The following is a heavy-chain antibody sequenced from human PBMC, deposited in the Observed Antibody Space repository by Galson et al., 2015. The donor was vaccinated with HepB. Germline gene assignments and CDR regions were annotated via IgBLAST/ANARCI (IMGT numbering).Heavy chain of an antibody. D-gene: IGHD3-16*01. V-gene: IGHV3-23*01. CDR1: GFIFRHHA. Sequence: SLRLSCAGSGFIFRHHAMAWIRKAPGKGLEWVSGINGRGSTRSYSDAVKGRFSLPRDNSKDTVFLQMDNLRAEDTAVYYCVKEGSWFGGDWFDPWGQGALVTVS. CDR3: VKEGSWFGGDWFDP. J-gene: IGHJ5*02. CDR2: INGRGSTR.